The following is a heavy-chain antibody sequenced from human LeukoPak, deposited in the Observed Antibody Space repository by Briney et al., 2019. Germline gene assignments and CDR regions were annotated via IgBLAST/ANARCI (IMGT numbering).Heavy chain of an antibody. J-gene: IGHJ4*02. CDR2: ISYDGSNK. V-gene: IGHV3-30-3*01. D-gene: IGHD6-13*01. CDR1: GFTFSSYA. CDR3: ARGGYSSSWLLFDY. Sequence: PGGSLRLSCAASGFTFSSYAMHLVRQAPGKGLEWVAVISYDGSNKYYADSVKGRFTISRDNSKNTLYLQMNSLRAEDTAVYYCARGGYSSSWLLFDYWGQGTLVTVSS.